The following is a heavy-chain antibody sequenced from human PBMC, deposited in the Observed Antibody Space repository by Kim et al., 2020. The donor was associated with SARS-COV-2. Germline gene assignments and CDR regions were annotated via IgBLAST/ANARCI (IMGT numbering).Heavy chain of an antibody. D-gene: IGHD2-15*01. V-gene: IGHV3-21*01. CDR3: ARGSPTVVVATADC. J-gene: IGHJ4*02. Sequence: ADAVKGRFTISRDNAKTSLYLQMNSLSVEDTAVYYCARGSPTVVVATADCWGQGTLVTVSS.